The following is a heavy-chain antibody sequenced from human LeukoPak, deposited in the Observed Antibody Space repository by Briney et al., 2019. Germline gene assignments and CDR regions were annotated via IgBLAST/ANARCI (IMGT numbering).Heavy chain of an antibody. CDR1: GGSISGHY. V-gene: IGHV4-59*08. J-gene: IGHJ5*02. CDR2: IDSSGST. D-gene: IGHD3-22*01. CDR3: AGHESLYYDSSDYYYVTGNCFDP. Sequence: PSETLSLTCKVSGGSISGHYWNWIRQPPGKGLEWIGNIDSSGSTTYNPSLKSRVTISLDKSRNQFSLKLSSVTAADTAVYYCAGHESLYYDSSDYYYVTGNCFDPWGQGTLVTVSS.